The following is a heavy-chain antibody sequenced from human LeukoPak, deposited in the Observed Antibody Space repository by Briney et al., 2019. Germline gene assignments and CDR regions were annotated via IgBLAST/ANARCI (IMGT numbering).Heavy chain of an antibody. CDR1: GFTFSSYS. D-gene: IGHD6-13*01. CDR2: ISSSSSYI. Sequence: KPGGSLRLSCAASGFTFSSYSMNWVRQAPGKGLEWVSSISSSSSYIYYADSVKGRFTISRDNAKNSLYLQMNSLRAEDTAVYYCARDRDVAAAGLDYWGQGTLVTVSS. J-gene: IGHJ4*02. V-gene: IGHV3-21*01. CDR3: ARDRDVAAAGLDY.